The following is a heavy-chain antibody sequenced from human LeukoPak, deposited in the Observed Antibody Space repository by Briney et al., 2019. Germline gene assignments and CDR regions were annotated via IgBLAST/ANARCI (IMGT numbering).Heavy chain of an antibody. Sequence: PGGSLRLSCAASGFTVISNYMSWVRQAPGKGLEWVSLNFSGGSTYYADSVKGRFTISRDNSKNTLYLQMNSLRAEDTAVYYCARVLWELLGRGGSYHFDYWGQGTLVTVSS. CDR3: ARVLWELLGRGGSYHFDY. V-gene: IGHV3-53*01. CDR2: NFSGGST. J-gene: IGHJ4*02. D-gene: IGHD1-26*01. CDR1: GFTVISNY.